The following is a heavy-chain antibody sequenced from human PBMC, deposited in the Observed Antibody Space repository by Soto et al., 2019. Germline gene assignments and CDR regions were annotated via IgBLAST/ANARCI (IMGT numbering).Heavy chain of an antibody. Sequence: GESLKISCKGSSYTFTTYWIVWVRQMPGKGLEWMGIIYPGDSATRYSPSFQGQATISADNSISTAYLQWSSLKASDTALYYCARLGQLVYYFYGLDVWGQGTTVTVSS. D-gene: IGHD6-6*01. CDR2: IYPGDSAT. CDR3: ARLGQLVYYFYGLDV. CDR1: SYTFTTYW. J-gene: IGHJ6*02. V-gene: IGHV5-51*01.